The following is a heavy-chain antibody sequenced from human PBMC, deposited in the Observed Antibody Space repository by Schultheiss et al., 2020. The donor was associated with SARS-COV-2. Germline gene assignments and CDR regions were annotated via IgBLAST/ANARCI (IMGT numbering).Heavy chain of an antibody. CDR3: ARGQGGAFSSFDY. CDR1: GYTFTGHY. J-gene: IGHJ4*02. V-gene: IGHV1-46*03. Sequence: GESLKISCKASGYTFTGHYMHWVRQAPGQGLEWMGIINPSGGSTSYAQKFQGRVTMTRDTSISTAYMELSRLRSDDTAVYYCARGQGGAFSSFDYWGPGTLVTVSS. D-gene: IGHD1-26*01. CDR2: INPSGGST.